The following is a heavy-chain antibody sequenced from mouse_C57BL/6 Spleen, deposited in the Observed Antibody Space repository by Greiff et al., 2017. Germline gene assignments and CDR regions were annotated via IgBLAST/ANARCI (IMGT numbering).Heavy chain of an antibody. CDR3: ARDRYGLDY. CDR2: IDPSDSYT. CDR1: GYTFTSYW. D-gene: IGHD1-1*01. Sequence: VQLQQPGAELVKPGASVKLSCKASGYTFTSYWMQWVKQRPGQGLEWIGEIDPSDSYTTYNQKFKGKATLTVDTSSSTAYMQLSSLTSEDSAVYYCARDRYGLDYWGQGTTLTVSS. J-gene: IGHJ2*01. V-gene: IGHV1-50*01.